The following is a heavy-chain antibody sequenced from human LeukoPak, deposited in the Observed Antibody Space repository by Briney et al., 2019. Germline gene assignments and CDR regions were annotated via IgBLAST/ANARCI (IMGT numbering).Heavy chain of an antibody. Sequence: PSETLSLTCTVSGGSISSYYWSWIRQPPGKGLEWIGYIYYSGSTNYNPSLKSRVTISGDTSRNQVSLKLSSVTAADTAVYYCARDGLYYYDKDAFDIWGQGTMVTVSS. CDR2: IYYSGST. CDR3: ARDGLYYYDKDAFDI. J-gene: IGHJ3*02. CDR1: GGSISSYY. D-gene: IGHD3-22*01. V-gene: IGHV4-59*12.